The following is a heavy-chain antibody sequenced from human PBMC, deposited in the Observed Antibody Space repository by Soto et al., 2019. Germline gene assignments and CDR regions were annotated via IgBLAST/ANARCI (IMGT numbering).Heavy chain of an antibody. CDR3: ATAHHEPMSVEG. CDR2: ISSSGGIK. CDR1: GITFGDYY. V-gene: IGHV3-11*01. Sequence: QVQLVESGGGLVKPGGSLRLSCVASGITFGDYYMTWVRQAPGKGLEWLSYISSSGGIKYYADSVKGRFTISRDNGKNSLHQQINSLRVDDTAVYHCATAHHEPMSVEGWDQGTLVTVSS. J-gene: IGHJ4*02.